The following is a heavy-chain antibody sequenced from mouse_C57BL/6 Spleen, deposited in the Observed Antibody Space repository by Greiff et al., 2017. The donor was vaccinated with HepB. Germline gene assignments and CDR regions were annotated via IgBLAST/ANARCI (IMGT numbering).Heavy chain of an antibody. Sequence: EVHLVESGGGLVKPGGSLKLSCAASGFTFSDYGMHWVRQAPEKGLEWVAYISSGSSTTYYADTVKGRCTISRDNAKNTLFLQMTILRSEDTAMYYCARLRNYGSSYDAMDYWGQGTSVTVSS. CDR3: ARLRNYGSSYDAMDY. V-gene: IGHV5-17*01. CDR2: ISSGSSTT. CDR1: GFTFSDYG. J-gene: IGHJ4*01. D-gene: IGHD1-1*01.